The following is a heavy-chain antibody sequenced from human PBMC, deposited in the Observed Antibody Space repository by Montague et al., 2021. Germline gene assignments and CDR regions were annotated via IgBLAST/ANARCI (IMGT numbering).Heavy chain of an antibody. D-gene: IGHD5-12*01. J-gene: IGHJ4*02. V-gene: IGHV4-61*02. CDR1: GGSISSGSYY. CDR2: IYTSGTT. CDR3: ARAHSGSWARIDN. Sequence: TLSLTCTVSGGSISSGSYYWSWIRQPAGKGLEWIGRIYTSGTTDYSFSLKSRVTISVDTSKYQFSLKLTSVTAADTAVYYGARAHSGSWARIDNWGQGSLVTVSS.